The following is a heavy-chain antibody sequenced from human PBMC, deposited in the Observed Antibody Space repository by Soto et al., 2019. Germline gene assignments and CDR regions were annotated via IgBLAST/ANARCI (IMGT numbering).Heavy chain of an antibody. J-gene: IGHJ4*02. D-gene: IGHD2-2*01. V-gene: IGHV4-59*01. Sequence: SETLSLTCTVSGGSISSYYWSWIRQPPGKGLEWIGYIYYSGSTNYNPSLKSRVTISVDTSKNQFSLKLSSVTAADTAVYYCARYTEYCSSTSCYWTLFDYWGQGTLVTVSS. CDR1: GGSISSYY. CDR2: IYYSGST. CDR3: ARYTEYCSSTSCYWTLFDY.